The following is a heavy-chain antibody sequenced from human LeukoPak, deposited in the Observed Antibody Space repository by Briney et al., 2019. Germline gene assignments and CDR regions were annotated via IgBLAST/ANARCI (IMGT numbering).Heavy chain of an antibody. J-gene: IGHJ4*02. D-gene: IGHD6-13*01. CDR2: IYYTGST. CDR1: GGSISSTSYY. Sequence: PSETLSLTCTVSGGSISSTSYYWAWIRQSPGKGLEWIGSIYYTGSTYYNPSPKRRVSISVDTSKNQFSLKVSSVTAADTAVYYCARLVSSSWYGGFDYWGQGTLVTVSS. CDR3: ARLVSSSWYGGFDY. V-gene: IGHV4-39*01.